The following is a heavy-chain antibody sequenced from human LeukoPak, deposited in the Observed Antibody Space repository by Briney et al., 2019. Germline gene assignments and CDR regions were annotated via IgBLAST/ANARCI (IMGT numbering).Heavy chain of an antibody. CDR3: ARESYDSSGYYPSSAFDY. CDR2: IWYDGSNK. V-gene: IGHV3-33*08. J-gene: IGHJ4*02. CDR1: GFSFSNYA. D-gene: IGHD3-22*01. Sequence: GGSLRLSCSASGFSFSNYAMYWVRQAPGKGLEWVAVIWYDGSNKYYADSVKGRFTISRDNSKNTLYLQMNSLRAEDTAVYYCARESYDSSGYYPSSAFDYWGQGTLVTVSS.